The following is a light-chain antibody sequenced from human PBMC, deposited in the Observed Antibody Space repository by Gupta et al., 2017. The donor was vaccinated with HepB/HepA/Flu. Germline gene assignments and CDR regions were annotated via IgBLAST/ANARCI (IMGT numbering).Light chain of an antibody. CDR1: QSVSSY. Sequence: VLTQSRATLSLSPGERATLSCRASQSVSSYFAWYQPKPGQAPRLLISDASSRAPGIPARFRDNGDETDFTLTIISLSPEDPAVYYCQWRSIGPPQGTFGGGTKIEIK. V-gene: IGKV3-11*01. J-gene: IGKJ4*01. CDR2: DAS. CDR3: QWRSIGPPQGT.